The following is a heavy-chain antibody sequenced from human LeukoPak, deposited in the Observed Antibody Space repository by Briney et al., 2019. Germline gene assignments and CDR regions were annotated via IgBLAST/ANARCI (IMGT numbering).Heavy chain of an antibody. V-gene: IGHV4-59*08. CDR2: ILYSGTT. Sequence: SETLSLTCTVSGGSISSYYWRWSRQPPGKGLEWIGYILYSGTTNSNPSLKSRVTISVDTSKNQISLKLSSVTAADTAVYYCARMGGYSGYATHWGQGTLVTVSS. CDR1: GGSISSYY. J-gene: IGHJ4*02. CDR3: ARMGGYSGYATH. D-gene: IGHD5-12*01.